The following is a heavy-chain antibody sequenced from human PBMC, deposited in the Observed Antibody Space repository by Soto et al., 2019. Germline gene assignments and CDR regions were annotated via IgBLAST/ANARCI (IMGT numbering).Heavy chain of an antibody. Sequence: QVQLQESGPGLVKPSQTLSLTCTVSGGSISSGGYYWSWIRQHPGKGLEWIGYIYYSGSTYYNPSLKSRVTISVDTSKNQFSLKLSSVTASDTAAYYCARGRGRGYEPFDYWGQGTLVTVSS. D-gene: IGHD5-12*01. J-gene: IGHJ4*02. CDR2: IYYSGST. CDR3: ARGRGRGYEPFDY. CDR1: GGSISSGGYY. V-gene: IGHV4-31*03.